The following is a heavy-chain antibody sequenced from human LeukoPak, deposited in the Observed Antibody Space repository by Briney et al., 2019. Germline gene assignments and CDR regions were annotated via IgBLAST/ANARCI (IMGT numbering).Heavy chain of an antibody. CDR2: IYYSGST. D-gene: IGHD3-9*01. V-gene: IGHV4-59*01. CDR1: GGSISSYY. J-gene: IGHJ4*02. CDR3: ARRLTRPERFDS. Sequence: SETLSLTCTVSGGSISSYYWSWIRQPPGKGLEWIGYIYYSGSTNYNPSLKSRVTISVDTSKNQFSLKLGSVTAADTAVFYCARRLTRPERFDSWGQGTLVTVSS.